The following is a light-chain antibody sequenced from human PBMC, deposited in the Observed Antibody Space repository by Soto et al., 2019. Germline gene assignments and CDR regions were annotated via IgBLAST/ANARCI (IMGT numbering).Light chain of an antibody. CDR3: CSYAGSNTHVV. Sequence: QSALTQPRSVSGSPGQSVTISCTGTSSDVGGYNYVSWYQQHPGKAPKLMIYDVSKRPSGVPDRFSGSKSGNTASLTISGLQHEDEADYYCCSYAGSNTHVVFGGGTKLTVL. CDR2: DVS. V-gene: IGLV2-11*01. CDR1: SSDVGGYNY. J-gene: IGLJ2*01.